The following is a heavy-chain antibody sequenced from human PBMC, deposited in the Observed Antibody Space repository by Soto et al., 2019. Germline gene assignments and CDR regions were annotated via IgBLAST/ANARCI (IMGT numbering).Heavy chain of an antibody. CDR1: GFTFSSYA. Sequence: HPGGSLRLSCAASGFTFSSYAIHWVLQAPGKGLEWVAVISYDGSNKYYADSVKGRFTISRDNSKNTLYLQMNSLRAEDTAVYYCVRDRRVGNYYYYGMDVWGQGTTVTVSS. V-gene: IGHV3-30-3*01. CDR3: VRDRRVGNYYYYGMDV. J-gene: IGHJ6*02. CDR2: ISYDGSNK.